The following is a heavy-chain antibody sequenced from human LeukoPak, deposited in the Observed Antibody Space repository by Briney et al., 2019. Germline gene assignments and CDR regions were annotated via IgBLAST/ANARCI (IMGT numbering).Heavy chain of an antibody. Sequence: SETLSLTCTVSGGSISSYYWAWIRQPAGKGLEWIGRIYASGSTDYYSSLKSRVSMSVDTSKNQSSLKLSSVTAADTAVYYCARCPKVAAYFDCWGQGTLVTVSS. CDR3: ARCPKVAAYFDC. CDR1: GGSISSYY. CDR2: IYASGST. J-gene: IGHJ4*02. V-gene: IGHV4-4*07. D-gene: IGHD2-15*01.